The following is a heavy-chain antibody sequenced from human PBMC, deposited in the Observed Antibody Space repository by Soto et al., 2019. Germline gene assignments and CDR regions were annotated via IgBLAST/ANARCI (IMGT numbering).Heavy chain of an antibody. Sequence: QALSLTCAISGDSVSSNSAAWNWIRQSPSRGLEWLGRTYYRSKWYNDYAVSVKSRITINPDTSKNQFSLQLNSVTPEDTAVYYCARGAYCSGGSCYWWFDPWGQGTLVTVS. CDR3: ARGAYCSGGSCYWWFDP. CDR1: GDSVSSNSAA. V-gene: IGHV6-1*01. J-gene: IGHJ5*02. CDR2: TYYRSKWYN. D-gene: IGHD2-15*01.